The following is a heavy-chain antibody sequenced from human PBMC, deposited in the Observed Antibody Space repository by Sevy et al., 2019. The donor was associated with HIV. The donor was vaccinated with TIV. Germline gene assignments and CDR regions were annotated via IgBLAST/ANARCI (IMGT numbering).Heavy chain of an antibody. CDR3: TRAVVAAIYYCYYLDV. V-gene: IGHV3-23*01. D-gene: IGHD2-15*01. CDR2: ISGTGGST. J-gene: IGHJ6*03. CDR1: GFTFSSYA. Sequence: GGSLRLSCAASGFTFSSYAMSWVRQAPGKGLEWVSAISGTGGSTCYADSVKGRFTISRDNSKNTLYLQMNSLRAEDTAVYYCTRAVVAAIYYCYYLDVWGKGTTVTVSS.